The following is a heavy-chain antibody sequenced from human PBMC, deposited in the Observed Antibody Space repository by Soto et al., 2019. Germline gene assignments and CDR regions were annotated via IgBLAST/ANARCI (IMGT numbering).Heavy chain of an antibody. V-gene: IGHV1-2*02. D-gene: IGHD3-22*01. Sequence: ASVKVSCKASGYTFTGYYMHWVRQAPGQGLEWMGWINPNSGGTNYAQKFQGRVTMTRDTSISTAYMELSRLRSDDTAVYYCARDPTYYYDSSGPREYHFDYWGQGTLVTVSS. J-gene: IGHJ4*02. CDR3: ARDPTYYYDSSGPREYHFDY. CDR1: GYTFTGYY. CDR2: INPNSGGT.